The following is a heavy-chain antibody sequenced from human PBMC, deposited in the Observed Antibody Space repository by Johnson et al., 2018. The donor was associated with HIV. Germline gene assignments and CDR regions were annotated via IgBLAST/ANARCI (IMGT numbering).Heavy chain of an antibody. CDR3: ARPPPFMGNYGSGSWWAFDI. Sequence: QVQLVESGGGLVKPGGSLRLSCAASGFTFSDYYMTWIRQAPGKGLEWLSFISSSGDIIRYADSVKGRFTISRDNAKNSLILQMNSLRDEDTAVYYCARPPPFMGNYGSGSWWAFDIWGQGTMVTVSS. V-gene: IGHV3-11*04. J-gene: IGHJ3*02. CDR2: ISSSGDII. D-gene: IGHD3-10*01. CDR1: GFTFSDYY.